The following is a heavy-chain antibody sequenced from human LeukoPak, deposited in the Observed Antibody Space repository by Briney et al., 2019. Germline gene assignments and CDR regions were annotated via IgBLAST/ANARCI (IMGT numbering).Heavy chain of an antibody. CDR1: GFTFSSYS. CDR3: ARDRYYDSSGYYP. J-gene: IGHJ5*02. V-gene: IGHV3-21*01. D-gene: IGHD3-22*01. Sequence: PGGSLRLSCAASGFTFSSYSMNWVRQAPAKGLECVSSISSSSSYIYYADSVKGRFTISRDNAKNSLYLQMNSLRAEDTAVYYCARDRYYDSSGYYPWGQGTLVTVSS. CDR2: ISSSSSYI.